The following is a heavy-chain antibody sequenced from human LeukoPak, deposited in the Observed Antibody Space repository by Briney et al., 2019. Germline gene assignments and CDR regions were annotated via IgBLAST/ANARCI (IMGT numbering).Heavy chain of an antibody. V-gene: IGHV3-15*01. CDR2: IKSKTDGGTT. Sequence: GSLRLSCAASGFTFSNAWMSWVRQAPGKGLEWVGRIKSKTDGGTTDYAAPVKGRFTISRDDSKNTLYLQMNSLKTEDTAVYYCTTDGYDILTGYYRLFFDYWGQGTLVTVSS. D-gene: IGHD3-9*01. J-gene: IGHJ4*02. CDR1: GFTFSNAW. CDR3: TTDGYDILTGYYRLFFDY.